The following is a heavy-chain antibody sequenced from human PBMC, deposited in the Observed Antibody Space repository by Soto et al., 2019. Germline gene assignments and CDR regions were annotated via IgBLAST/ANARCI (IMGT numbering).Heavy chain of an antibody. Sequence: SLKIGCSASGVTVCTFAMNWFRQAPGKGLEWVSSISSSGDYIYYASSVKGRFTISRDNAKNSLYLQMNSLRAEDTALYYCAIWDIYDEGSDFPTYFDFWGQRILVTVYS. CDR1: GVTVCTFA. CDR3: AIWDIYDEGSDFPTYFDF. V-gene: IGHV3-21*01. J-gene: IGHJ4*02. CDR2: ISSSGDYI. D-gene: IGHD3-22*01.